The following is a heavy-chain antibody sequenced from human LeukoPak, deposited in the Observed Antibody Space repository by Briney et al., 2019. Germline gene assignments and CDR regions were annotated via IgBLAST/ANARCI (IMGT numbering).Heavy chain of an antibody. CDR2: ISGSGGNT. Sequence: PGGSLRLSCAASGFTFSSYAMSWVRQAPGEGLEWVSAISGSGGNTYYADSVKGRFTISRDNSKNTLYLQMNSLRAEDTAVYYCAKEAYNSGWYAVEDNWGQGSLVTVSS. D-gene: IGHD6-19*01. CDR1: GFTFSSYA. CDR3: AKEAYNSGWYAVEDN. V-gene: IGHV3-23*01. J-gene: IGHJ4*02.